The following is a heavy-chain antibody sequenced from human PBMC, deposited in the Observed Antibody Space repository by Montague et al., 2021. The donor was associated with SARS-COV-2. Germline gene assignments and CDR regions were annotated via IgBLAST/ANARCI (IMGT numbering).Heavy chain of an antibody. V-gene: IGHV4-34*01. CDR2: INHSGST. Sequence: SETLSLTCAVYGGSFSTYYWSWIRQPPGKGLEWIGEINHSGSTSYNPSLKSRVTISVDTSKNQFSLKLSSVTAADTAVYYCARVPDSGTYWSGDYWGQGTLVTVSS. J-gene: IGHJ4*02. D-gene: IGHD1-26*01. CDR3: ARVPDSGTYWSGDY. CDR1: GGSFSTYY.